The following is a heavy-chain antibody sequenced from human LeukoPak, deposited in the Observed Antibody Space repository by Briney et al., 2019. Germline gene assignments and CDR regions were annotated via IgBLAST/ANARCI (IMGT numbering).Heavy chain of an antibody. V-gene: IGHV1-2*02. D-gene: IGHD2-21*02. Sequence: GASVKVSCKASGYTFTGYYMDWVRQAPGQGLEWMGWINPNSGGTNYAQKFQGRVTMTRDTSISTAYMELSRLRSDDTAVYYCASGLWVTAIEEGPIGNNDFWGQGTLVTVSS. CDR1: GYTFTGYY. CDR3: ASGLWVTAIEEGPIGNNDF. CDR2: INPNSGGT. J-gene: IGHJ4*02.